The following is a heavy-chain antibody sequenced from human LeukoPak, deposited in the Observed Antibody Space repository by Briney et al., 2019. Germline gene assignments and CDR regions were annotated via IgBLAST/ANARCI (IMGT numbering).Heavy chain of an antibody. Sequence: SETLSLTCTVSGGSISSGGYYWGWIRQHPGKGLEWIGYIYYSGSTYYNPSLKSRVTISVDTSKNQFSLKLSSVTAADTAVYYCATSSTSWLDAFDIWGQGTMVTVSS. CDR1: GGSISSGGYY. V-gene: IGHV4-31*03. CDR3: ATSSTSWLDAFDI. D-gene: IGHD2-2*01. CDR2: IYYSGST. J-gene: IGHJ3*02.